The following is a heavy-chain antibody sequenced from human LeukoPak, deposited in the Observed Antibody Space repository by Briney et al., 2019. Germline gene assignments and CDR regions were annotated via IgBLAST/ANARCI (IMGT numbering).Heavy chain of an antibody. J-gene: IGHJ4*02. D-gene: IGHD3-10*01. CDR3: ARTGDPLYYYGSGSYPKPGGPPDY. V-gene: IGHV3-30*04. CDR2: ISHDGSKK. Sequence: PGGSLRLSCAASKFTFNTYTLHWVRQAPGKGLKWVAVISHDGSKKYYADSVKGRFTISRDNSKNTLYLQMNSLRPEDTAVYFCARTGDPLYYYGSGSYPKPGGPPDYWGQGTLVTVSS. CDR1: KFTFNTYT.